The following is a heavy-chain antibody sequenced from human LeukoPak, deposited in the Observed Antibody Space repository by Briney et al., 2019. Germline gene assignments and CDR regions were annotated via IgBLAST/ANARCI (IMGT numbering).Heavy chain of an antibody. CDR3: AKDREYSYVYDAFDI. J-gene: IGHJ3*02. D-gene: IGHD3-16*01. Sequence: GGSLRLSCAASGFTFSIYAMSWVRQAPGKGLEWVSGMSGSGGSTYYADSVKGRFTISRDNSKNTLYLQMNTLRAEDMAVYYCAKDREYSYVYDAFDIWGQGTLVTVSS. CDR2: MSGSGGST. V-gene: IGHV3-23*01. CDR1: GFTFSIYA.